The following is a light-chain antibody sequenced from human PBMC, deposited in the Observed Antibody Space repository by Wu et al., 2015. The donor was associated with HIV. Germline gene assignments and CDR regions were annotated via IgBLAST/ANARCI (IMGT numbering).Light chain of an antibody. Sequence: EIVLTQSPGTLSLSPGETATLSCRASQTIGSSYLVWYQQKPGQAPRLLISGAFIRATGIPDRFSASGSGTDFTLTINRLEPEDFAVYYCQQYVTSLWTFGQGTKVKSN. V-gene: IGKV3-20*01. CDR2: GAF. CDR1: QTIGSSY. J-gene: IGKJ1*01. CDR3: QQYVTSLWT.